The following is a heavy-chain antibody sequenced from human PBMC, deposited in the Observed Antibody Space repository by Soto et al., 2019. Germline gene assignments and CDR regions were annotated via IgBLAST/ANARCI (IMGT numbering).Heavy chain of an antibody. CDR3: ATGYYGSGLDF. V-gene: IGHV3-48*01. D-gene: IGHD3-10*01. Sequence: GGSLRLSCAASGFTFSSYNVNWVRQAPGKGLEWVSYITSSSSTIYYADSVKGRFTISRDNAKNSLFLHMNSLRADDTAMYYCATGYYGSGLDFWGQGTPVTVSS. CDR2: ITSSSSTI. J-gene: IGHJ4*02. CDR1: GFTFSSYN.